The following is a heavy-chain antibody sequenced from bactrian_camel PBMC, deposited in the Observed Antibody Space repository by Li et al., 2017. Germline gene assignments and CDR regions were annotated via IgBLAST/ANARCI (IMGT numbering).Heavy chain of an antibody. CDR2: IFSDGSKL. D-gene: IGHD3*01. Sequence: HVQLVESGGGLVQPEGSLRLACLGSGFSFSTNSMNWVRHTPGQGLEVVASIFSDGSKLGYADSVKGRFRISRDNAQNTVYLQMNSLKPEDTGLYYCATGWGKYWGQGTQVTVS. CDR3: ATGWGKY. J-gene: IGHJ4*01. CDR1: GFSFSTNS. V-gene: IGHV3-2*01.